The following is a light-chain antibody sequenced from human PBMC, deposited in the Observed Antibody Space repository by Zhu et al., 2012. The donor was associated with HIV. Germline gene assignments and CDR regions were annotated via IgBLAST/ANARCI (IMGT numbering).Light chain of an antibody. V-gene: IGKV3D-15*01. CDR3: QHYSNWPPLYT. Sequence: EIVLTQSPGTLSVSPGERATLSCRAGQSLDSRLAWYQQKPGQAPRLLIYGASTRATGIPARFSGSGSGTEFTSHHHQPCSLKILHFINCQHYSNWPPLYTFGQGT. CDR2: GAS. CDR1: QSLDSR. J-gene: IGKJ2*01.